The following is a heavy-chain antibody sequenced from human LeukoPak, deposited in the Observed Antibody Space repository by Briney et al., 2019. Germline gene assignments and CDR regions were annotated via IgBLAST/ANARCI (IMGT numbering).Heavy chain of an antibody. Sequence: GGSLRLSCAASGFTFSSYAMNWVRQAPGKGLEWVSGISGSGGNTYYADSVKGRFTFSRDNAKNSLYLQMNSLRAEDTAVYYCARGRSWFDYWGQGTLDTVSS. J-gene: IGHJ4*02. CDR1: GFTFSSYA. D-gene: IGHD6-13*01. CDR2: ISGSGGNT. V-gene: IGHV3-23*01. CDR3: ARGRSWFDY.